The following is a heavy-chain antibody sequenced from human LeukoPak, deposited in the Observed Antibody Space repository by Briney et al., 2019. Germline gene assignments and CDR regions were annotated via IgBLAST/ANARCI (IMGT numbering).Heavy chain of an antibody. CDR1: GFTFSSYA. CDR3: AKDRSGSYYGTFDY. Sequence: GGSLRLSCAASGFTFSSYAMSWVRQAPGKGLEWVSAISGSGLNTYYPDSVRGRFTISRDNSRNTLYLQMNSLRAEDTAVYYCAKDRSGSYYGTFDYWGQGTLVTVSS. V-gene: IGHV3-23*01. CDR2: ISGSGLNT. D-gene: IGHD1-26*01. J-gene: IGHJ4*02.